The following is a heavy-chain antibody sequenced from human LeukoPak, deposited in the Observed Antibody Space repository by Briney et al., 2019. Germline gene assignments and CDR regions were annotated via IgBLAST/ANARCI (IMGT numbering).Heavy chain of an antibody. CDR3: ARRRAMAGAFDI. CDR2: INSDGSST. D-gene: IGHD5-18*01. Sequence: GGSLRLSCAASGFTFSSYWMHLVRQAPGKGLVWVSRINSDGSSTSYADSVKGRFTISRDNAKNTLYLQMNSLRAEDTAVYYCARRRAMAGAFDIWGQGTMVTVSS. J-gene: IGHJ3*02. CDR1: GFTFSSYW. V-gene: IGHV3-74*01.